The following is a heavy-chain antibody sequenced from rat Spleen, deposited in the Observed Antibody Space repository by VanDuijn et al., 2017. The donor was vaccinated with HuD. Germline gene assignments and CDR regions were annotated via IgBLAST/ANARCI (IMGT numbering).Heavy chain of an antibody. CDR2: ISNTGGST. Sequence: EVQLVESGGGLVQPGRSLKLSRVASGFTFNNYWMTWIRQAPGKGLEWIASISNTGGSTYSPDSVKGRFTISRDNAKSTLYLQMNSLRSEDTATYDCARDGGYWGQGTLVTVSS. V-gene: IGHV5-31*01. CDR1: GFTFNNYW. CDR3: ARDGGY. J-gene: IGHJ3*01.